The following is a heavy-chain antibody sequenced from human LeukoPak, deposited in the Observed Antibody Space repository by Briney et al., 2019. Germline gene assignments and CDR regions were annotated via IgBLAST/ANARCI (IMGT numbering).Heavy chain of an antibody. J-gene: IGHJ3*02. Sequence: ASVKVSCKVSGYTLTELSMHWVRQAPGKGLEWMGGFDPEDGETIYAQKSQGRVTITRDTSASTAYMELSSLRSEDTAVYYCARGPKDGAFDIWGQGTMVTVSS. CDR3: ARGPKDGAFDI. V-gene: IGHV1-24*01. CDR2: FDPEDGET. CDR1: GYTLTELS.